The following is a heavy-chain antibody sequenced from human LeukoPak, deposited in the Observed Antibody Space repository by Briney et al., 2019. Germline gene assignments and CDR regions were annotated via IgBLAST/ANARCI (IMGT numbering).Heavy chain of an antibody. CDR3: ARHGSSSWYSTHAFDI. CDR2: IYPGDSDT. J-gene: IGHJ3*02. Sequence: GESLKISCKGSGYSITSYWIGWVRQMPGKGLEWMGIIYPGDSDTRYGPSFQGQVTISADKSISTAYLQWSSLKASDTAMYYCARHGSSSWYSTHAFDIWGQGTMVTVSS. CDR1: GYSITSYW. V-gene: IGHV5-51*01. D-gene: IGHD6-13*01.